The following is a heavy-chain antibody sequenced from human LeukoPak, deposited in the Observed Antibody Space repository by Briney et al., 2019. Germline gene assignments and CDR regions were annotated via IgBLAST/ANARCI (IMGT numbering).Heavy chain of an antibody. V-gene: IGHV3-43*01. CDR2: INSDGSFI. CDR1: GGFFSGYY. Sequence: GGSLRLSCAASGGFFSGYYWSWLRQVPGKGLEWVSLINSDGSFIRYAESVKGRFTIYRDNSKKSLYLEMKSLRDEDTGLYFSVREVSKGGRLNCLELWGQGTLATVSS. D-gene: IGHD1-7*01. J-gene: IGHJ4*02. CDR3: VREVSKGGRLNCLEL.